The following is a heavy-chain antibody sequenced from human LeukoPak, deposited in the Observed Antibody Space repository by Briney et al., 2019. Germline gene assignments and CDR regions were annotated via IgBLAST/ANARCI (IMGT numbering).Heavy chain of an antibody. CDR1: GYTFTSYY. D-gene: IGHD4-23*01. J-gene: IGHJ4*02. CDR3: ARGGGRLRWLHDYFDY. V-gene: IGHV1-46*01. CDR2: INPSGGST. Sequence: ASVKVSCKASGYTFTSYYMHWVRQAPGQGLEGMGIINPSGGSTSYAQKFQGRVTMTRDTSTSTVYMELSSLRSEDTAVYYCARGGGRLRWLHDYFDYWGQGTLVTVSS.